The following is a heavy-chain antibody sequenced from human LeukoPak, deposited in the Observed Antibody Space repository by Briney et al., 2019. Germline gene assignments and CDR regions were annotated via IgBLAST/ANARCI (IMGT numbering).Heavy chain of an antibody. CDR2: VNHGGGT. Sequence: SLSLTCAVYGGSLGRYYRSWVRQPPGKGLEWMGDVNHGGGTNYNPSFKSRVTTSVNTSKDQFFQKVTSVTAADTALYYCVQQGYFVSWGRGTLVTVSS. J-gene: IGHJ4*02. CDR3: VQQGYFVS. D-gene: IGHD3-9*01. V-gene: IGHV4-34*01. CDR1: GGSLGRYY.